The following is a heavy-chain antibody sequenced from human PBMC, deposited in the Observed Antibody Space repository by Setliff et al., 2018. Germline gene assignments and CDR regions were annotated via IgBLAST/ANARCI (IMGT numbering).Heavy chain of an antibody. D-gene: IGHD3-3*01. V-gene: IGHV1-46*01. CDR3: ARENMAKNFWGEHSDY. J-gene: IGHJ4*02. CDR1: GYTFTSYG. CDR2: INPSGGST. Sequence: ASVKVSCKASGYTFTSYGISWVRRAPGQGLEWMGIINPSGGSTSYAQKFQGRVTMTRDTSTSTVYMELSSLRSEDTAVYYCARENMAKNFWGEHSDYWGQGTLVTVS.